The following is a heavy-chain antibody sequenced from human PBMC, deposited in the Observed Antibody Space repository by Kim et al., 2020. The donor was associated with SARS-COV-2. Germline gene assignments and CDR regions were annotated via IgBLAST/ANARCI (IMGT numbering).Heavy chain of an antibody. D-gene: IGHD4-4*01. Sequence: GESLKISCQGSGYSFTSYWIGWVRQMPGKGLEWMGIIYPDDSDTRYSPSFQGQVTISVDKSISTAYLQWSSLKASDTALYYCARHPRLENNSHWINYYYYYMDVWGKGTTVTVSS. J-gene: IGHJ6*03. CDR3: ARHPRLENNSHWINYYYYYMDV. CDR2: IYPDDSDT. V-gene: IGHV5-51*01. CDR1: GYSFTSYW.